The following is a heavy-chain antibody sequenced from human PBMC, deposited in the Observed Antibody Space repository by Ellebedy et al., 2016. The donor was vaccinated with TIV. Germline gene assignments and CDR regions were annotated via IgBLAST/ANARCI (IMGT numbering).Heavy chain of an antibody. J-gene: IGHJ4*02. CDR2: IIPILGIA. V-gene: IGHV1-69*04. CDR1: GGTFSSYA. Sequence: AASVKVSCKASGGTFSSYAISWVRQAPGQGLEWMGRIIPILGIANYAQKFQGRVTITADKSTSTAYMELSSLRSEDTAVYYCARALAGDRSGYYYHPTNIDYWGQGTLVTVSS. CDR3: ARALAGDRSGYYYHPTNIDY. D-gene: IGHD3-22*01.